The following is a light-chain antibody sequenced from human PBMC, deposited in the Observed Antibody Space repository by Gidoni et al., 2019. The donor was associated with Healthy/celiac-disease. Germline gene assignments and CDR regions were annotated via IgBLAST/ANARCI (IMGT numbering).Light chain of an antibody. J-gene: IGLJ7*01. CDR1: SSNIGNNY. CDR2: DNK. Sequence: QSVLTQPPSVSAAPGQKVTISCSGSSSNIGNNYVSWYQQLPGTAPKPLIYDNKNRPSGISDRFSGSKSGTSATLGITGLQTGDEADYYCGTWDSSLSAGNAVFGGGTQLTVL. CDR3: GTWDSSLSAGNAV. V-gene: IGLV1-51*01.